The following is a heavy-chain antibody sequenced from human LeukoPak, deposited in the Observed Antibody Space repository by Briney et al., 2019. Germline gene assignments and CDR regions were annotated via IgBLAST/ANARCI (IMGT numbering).Heavy chain of an antibody. J-gene: IGHJ4*02. CDR1: GFTFSSYA. Sequence: GGSLRLSCAASGFTFSSYAMHWVRQAPGKGLEWVAVISYDGSNKYYADSVKGRFTISRDNSKNTLYLQMNSLRAEDTAVYYCARGLPRYYYDSSGYFDYWGQGTLVTVSS. V-gene: IGHV3-30*04. D-gene: IGHD3-22*01. CDR2: ISYDGSNK. CDR3: ARGLPRYYYDSSGYFDY.